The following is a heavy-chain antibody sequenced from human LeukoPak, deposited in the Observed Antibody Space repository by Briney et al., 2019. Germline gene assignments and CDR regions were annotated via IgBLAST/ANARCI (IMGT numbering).Heavy chain of an antibody. CDR1: GFTFSSYS. V-gene: IGHV3-21*01. CDR2: ISSSSSYI. CDR3: ARDRSSGYDDAFDI. Sequence: GGSLRLFCAASGFTFSSYSMNWVREAPGKGLEWVSSISSSSSYIYYADSVKGRFTISRDNAKNSLYLQMNSLRAEDTAVYYCARDRSSGYDDAFDIWGQGTMVTVSS. D-gene: IGHD5-12*01. J-gene: IGHJ3*02.